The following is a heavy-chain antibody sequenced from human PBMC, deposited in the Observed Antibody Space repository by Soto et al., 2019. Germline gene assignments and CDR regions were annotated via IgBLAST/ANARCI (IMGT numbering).Heavy chain of an antibody. CDR2: ISAYNGNT. J-gene: IGHJ1*01. V-gene: IGHV1-18*01. D-gene: IGHD2-8*01. CDR3: ARDYPYCTNGVCYGEYFQH. CDR1: GYTFTSYG. Sequence: ASVNVSCKASGYTFTSYGISWVRQAPGQGLEWMGWISAYNGNTNYAQKLQGRVTMTTDTSTSTAYMELRSLRSDDTAVYYCARDYPYCTNGVCYGEYFQHWGQGTLVTVSS.